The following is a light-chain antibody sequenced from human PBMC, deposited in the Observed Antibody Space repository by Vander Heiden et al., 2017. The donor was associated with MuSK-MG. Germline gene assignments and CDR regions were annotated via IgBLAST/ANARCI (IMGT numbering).Light chain of an antibody. CDR3: HQDALSPYT. J-gene: IGKJ2*01. CDR2: GIS. Sequence: EIVLTQSPGTLSLSPGERATLSCRASQTVISNYLAWYQQKPGQAPRLLIYGISSRATGIPDRFSGSGSGTDFTLTISRLEPEDFAVYTCHQDALSPYTFGQGTKLEIK. V-gene: IGKV3-20*01. CDR1: QTVISNY.